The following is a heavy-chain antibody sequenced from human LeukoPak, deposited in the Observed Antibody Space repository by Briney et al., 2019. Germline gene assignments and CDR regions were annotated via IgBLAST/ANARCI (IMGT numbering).Heavy chain of an antibody. D-gene: IGHD5-12*01. CDR1: EFTFSNYG. CDR2: ISYDDSHK. V-gene: IGHV3-30*18. J-gene: IGHJ4*02. CDR3: AKAPTATSGPFFDY. Sequence: PGGSLRLSCAASEFTFSNYGVHWVRQAPGQGLEWVAFISYDDSHKYYLDSVKGRFTISRDNSKNTLYLQMNSLRPGDTAVYYCAKAPTATSGPFFDYWGQGTMVTVSS.